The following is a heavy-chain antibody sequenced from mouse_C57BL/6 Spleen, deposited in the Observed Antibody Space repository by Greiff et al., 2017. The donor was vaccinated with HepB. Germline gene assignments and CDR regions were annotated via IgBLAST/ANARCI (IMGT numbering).Heavy chain of an antibody. J-gene: IGHJ4*01. V-gene: IGHV2-4*01. CDR3: AKNYDGYPGAMDY. Sequence: VQLQESGPGLVQPSQSLSITCTVSGFSLTSYGVHWVRQPPGKGLEWLGVIWSGGSTDYNAAFISRLSISKDNSKSQVFFKMNSLQADDTAIYYCAKNYDGYPGAMDYWGQGTSVTVSS. CDR1: GFSLTSYG. D-gene: IGHD2-3*01. CDR2: IWSGGST.